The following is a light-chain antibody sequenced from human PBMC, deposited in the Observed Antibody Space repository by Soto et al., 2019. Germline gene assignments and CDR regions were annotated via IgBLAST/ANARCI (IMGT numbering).Light chain of an antibody. CDR3: CSYAGTYTLV. Sequence: QSALTQPRSVSGSPGQSVTISCTGSSSDVGGYDFVSWYQQHPGEAPKLMISDVSERPSGVPDRFSGSKSANTASLTISGLQAEDEADYYCCSYAGTYTLVFGGGTKLTVL. CDR2: DVS. CDR1: SSDVGGYDF. J-gene: IGLJ3*02. V-gene: IGLV2-11*01.